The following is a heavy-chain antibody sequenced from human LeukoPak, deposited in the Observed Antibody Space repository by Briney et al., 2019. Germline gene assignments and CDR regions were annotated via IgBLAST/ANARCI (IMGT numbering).Heavy chain of an antibody. CDR1: GYSFTSYW. CDR3: ARKVGFGGDSSGYFDY. Sequence: LGESLKISCKGSGYSFTSYWIGWVRQMPGKGLEWMGSIYPGDSDTRYSPSFQGQVTISADKSISTAYLQWSSLKASDTAMYYCARKVGFGGDSSGYFDYWGQGTLVTVSS. V-gene: IGHV5-51*01. D-gene: IGHD3-22*01. J-gene: IGHJ4*02. CDR2: IYPGDSDT.